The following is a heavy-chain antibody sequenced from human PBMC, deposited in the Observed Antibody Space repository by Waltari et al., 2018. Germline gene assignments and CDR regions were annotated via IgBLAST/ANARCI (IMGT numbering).Heavy chain of an antibody. D-gene: IGHD4-17*01. CDR2: SGN. J-gene: IGHJ4*02. Sequence: VQLQESGPGLVKPSETLSLTCTVLVGPISSYYCPWTRQPPRKGLEWIGYSGNKYNPSLKSRVTISLDTSKNQFSLKLSSVTAADTAVYYCARSYTVTTSPIAGYWGQGTLVTVSS. V-gene: IGHV4-59*01. CDR3: ARSYTVTTSPIAGY. CDR1: VGPISSYY.